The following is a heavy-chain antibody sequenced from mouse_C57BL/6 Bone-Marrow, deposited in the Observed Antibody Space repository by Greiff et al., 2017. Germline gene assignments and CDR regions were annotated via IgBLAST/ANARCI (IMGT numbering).Heavy chain of an antibody. D-gene: IGHD1-1*01. J-gene: IGHJ1*03. Sequence: QVQLQQPGTELVKPGASVKLSCKASGYTFTSYWMHWVKQRPGQGLEWIGNINPSNGGTNYNEKFKSKATLTVDKSYSTAYMQLSSLTSADAAVYYCASWEYGSSSGYFDFWGTGTTVTVSS. CDR2: INPSNGGT. CDR1: GYTFTSYW. V-gene: IGHV1-53*01. CDR3: ASWEYGSSSGYFDF.